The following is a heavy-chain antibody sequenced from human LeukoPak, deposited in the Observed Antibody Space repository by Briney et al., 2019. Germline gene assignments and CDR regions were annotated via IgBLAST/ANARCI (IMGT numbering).Heavy chain of an antibody. CDR1: GFTFSSYA. CDR2: ISYDGSNK. V-gene: IGHV3-30-3*01. CDR3: ARDGVRYCSGGSCYWFDP. Sequence: GRSLRLSCAASGFTFSSYAMPWVRQAPGKGLEWVAVISYDGSNKYYADSVKGRFTISRDNSKNTLYLQMNSLRAEDTAVYYCARDGVRYCSGGSCYWFDPWGQGTLVTVSS. J-gene: IGHJ5*02. D-gene: IGHD2-15*01.